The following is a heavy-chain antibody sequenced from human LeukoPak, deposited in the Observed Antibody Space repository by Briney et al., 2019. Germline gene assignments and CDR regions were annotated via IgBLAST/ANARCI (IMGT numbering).Heavy chain of an antibody. CDR2: IYHSGNT. Sequence: SETLSLTCAVSGYSISSGYYWGWIRQPPGKGLEWIGTIYHSGNTYYNPSLRSRVTISVDTSKNQFSLKLSSVTAADTAVYYCAREVYYDSSGYYYEVLDYWGQGTLVTVSS. V-gene: IGHV4-38-2*02. D-gene: IGHD3-22*01. CDR3: AREVYYDSSGYYYEVLDY. CDR1: GYSISSGYY. J-gene: IGHJ4*02.